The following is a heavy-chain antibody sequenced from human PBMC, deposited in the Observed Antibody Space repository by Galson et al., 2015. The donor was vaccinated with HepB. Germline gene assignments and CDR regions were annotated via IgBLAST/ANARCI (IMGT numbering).Heavy chain of an antibody. V-gene: IGHV3-30*04. Sequence: SLRLSCAASGFTFSSYAMHWVRQAPGKGLEWVAVISYDGSNKYYADSVKGRFTISRDNSKNTLYLQMNSLRAEDTAVYYCARENTYYYDSSAGEGWFDPWGQGTLVTVSS. CDR2: ISYDGSNK. D-gene: IGHD3-22*01. CDR3: ARENTYYYDSSAGEGWFDP. J-gene: IGHJ5*02. CDR1: GFTFSSYA.